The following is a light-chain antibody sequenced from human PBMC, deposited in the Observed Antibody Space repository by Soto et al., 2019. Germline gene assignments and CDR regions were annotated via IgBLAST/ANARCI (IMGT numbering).Light chain of an antibody. CDR3: QVYNNWPPIT. CDR2: GAT. CDR1: QSVSNN. J-gene: IGKJ5*01. Sequence: EIVMTQSPATLSLSPGERATLSCLAGQSVSNNYLAWYQQKPGQAPRLLIFGATKRATGIPDRFSGSGSGREFTFTISSLQFEDFAVYYCQVYNNWPPITFGQGKRLE. V-gene: IGKV3D-15*01.